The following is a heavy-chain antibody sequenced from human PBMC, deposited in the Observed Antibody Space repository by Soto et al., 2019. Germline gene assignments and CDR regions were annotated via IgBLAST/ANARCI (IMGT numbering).Heavy chain of an antibody. D-gene: IGHD2-15*01. CDR2: ISYDGSNK. Sequence: QVQLVESGGGVVQPGRSLRLSCAASGFTFSSYAMHWVRQAPGKGLEWVAVISYDGSNKYYADSVKGRFTISRDNSKNTLDLQMNSLRAEDTAVYYCARDVLDAFDIWGQGTMVTVSS. V-gene: IGHV3-30-3*01. J-gene: IGHJ3*02. CDR1: GFTFSSYA. CDR3: ARDVLDAFDI.